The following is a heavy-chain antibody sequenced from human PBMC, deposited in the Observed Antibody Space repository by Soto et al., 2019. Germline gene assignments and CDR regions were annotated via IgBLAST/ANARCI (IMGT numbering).Heavy chain of an antibody. J-gene: IGHJ4*02. CDR1: GVSVSSGRFY. Sequence: QVQLQESGPGLVKPSETLSLTCTVSGVSVSSGRFYWSWSRQPPVKGLEWIGYIYYSGSTKYNPSLRRRVTISVDTSKHQFSLKLTSVTAADTALYYCARSGSGSGWLGGQGTLVTVSS. D-gene: IGHD6-19*01. CDR3: ARSGSGSGWL. V-gene: IGHV4-61*01. CDR2: IYYSGST.